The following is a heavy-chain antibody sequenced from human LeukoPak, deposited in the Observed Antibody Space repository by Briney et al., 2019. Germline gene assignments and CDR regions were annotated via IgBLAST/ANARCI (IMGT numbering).Heavy chain of an antibody. V-gene: IGHV3-9*03. CDR3: AKGTYYDSSGYSDAFDI. Sequence: GGSLRLSCVASGFTFDDYAMHWVRQAPGKGLEWVSGISWNSGSIGYADSVKGRFTISRDNAKNSLYLQMNSLRAEDMALYYCAKGTYYDSSGYSDAFDIWGQGTMVTVSS. CDR2: ISWNSGSI. CDR1: GFTFDDYA. J-gene: IGHJ3*02. D-gene: IGHD3-22*01.